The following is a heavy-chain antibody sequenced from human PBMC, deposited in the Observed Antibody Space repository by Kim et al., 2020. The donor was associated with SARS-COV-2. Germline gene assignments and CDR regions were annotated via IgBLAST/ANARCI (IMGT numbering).Heavy chain of an antibody. CDR1: GYSFATYW. Sequence: GESLKISCEGSGYSFATYWITWVRQTPGKGLEWMGRIDPTDSYTTYSPSFQGHITISSDKSISTAYLQWSSLQASDTAMYYCARLTPPVRGGYYNLGSYYPFDSWGQGTLVIVSS. J-gene: IGHJ4*02. V-gene: IGHV5-10-1*01. CDR2: IDPTDSYT. D-gene: IGHD3-10*01. CDR3: ARLTPPVRGGYYNLGSYYPFDS.